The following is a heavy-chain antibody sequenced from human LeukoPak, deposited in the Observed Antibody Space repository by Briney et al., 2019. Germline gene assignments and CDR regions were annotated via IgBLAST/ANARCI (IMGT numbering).Heavy chain of an antibody. CDR1: GFTFSTYA. CDR2: ITSDGGTT. Sequence: GGSLRLSCSASGFTFSTYAMHWVRQAPGKGLEYVSAITSDGGTTYYADSVKGRFTISRDNSKNTLYLQVNGLRAEDTAVYYCVKDQSGSGSWWGQGTLVTVSS. J-gene: IGHJ4*02. D-gene: IGHD3-10*01. CDR3: VKDQSGSGSW. V-gene: IGHV3-64D*06.